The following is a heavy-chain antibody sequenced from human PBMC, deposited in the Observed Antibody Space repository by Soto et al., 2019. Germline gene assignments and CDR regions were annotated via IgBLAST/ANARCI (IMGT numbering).Heavy chain of an antibody. Sequence: SETLSLTCTVSGASISSGDYYWTWIRQPPGKGLECIGYIYYSGSTFYNPSLKSRVTMSVDTSKNQFSLKMSSVTAADTAVYYCARLATRYYFDYWGQGTLVTVSS. CDR3: ARLATRYYFDY. J-gene: IGHJ4*02. CDR1: GASISSGDYY. D-gene: IGHD1-1*01. V-gene: IGHV4-30-4*02. CDR2: IYYSGST.